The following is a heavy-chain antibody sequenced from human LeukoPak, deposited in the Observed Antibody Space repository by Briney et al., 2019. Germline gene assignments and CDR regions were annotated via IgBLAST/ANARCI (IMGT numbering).Heavy chain of an antibody. D-gene: IGHD3-3*01. Sequence: GGSLRLSCAASGFTFSSYWMSWVRQAPGKGLEWVANIKQDGSEKYYVDSVKGRFTISRDNAKNSLYLQMNSLRAGDTAVYYCATDRGWRTSGYYLYYFEYWGQGTLVTYSS. V-gene: IGHV3-7*01. CDR1: GFTFSSYW. CDR2: IKQDGSEK. J-gene: IGHJ4*02. CDR3: ATDRGWRTSGYYLYYFEY.